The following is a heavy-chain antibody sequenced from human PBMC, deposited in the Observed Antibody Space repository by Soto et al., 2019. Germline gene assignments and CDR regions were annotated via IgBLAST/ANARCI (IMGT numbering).Heavy chain of an antibody. V-gene: IGHV1-3*01. Sequence: ASVKVSCKASGYTFTSYAMHWVRQAPGQRFEWMGWINADNGNTKYSQKFQGRFTITSDTSVSTAYMELSSLSSYDTAVYYCASVPYGDYGMDVWGQGTTVTVSS. CDR3: ASVPYGDYGMDV. J-gene: IGHJ6*02. D-gene: IGHD4-17*01. CDR1: GYTFTSYA. CDR2: INADNGNT.